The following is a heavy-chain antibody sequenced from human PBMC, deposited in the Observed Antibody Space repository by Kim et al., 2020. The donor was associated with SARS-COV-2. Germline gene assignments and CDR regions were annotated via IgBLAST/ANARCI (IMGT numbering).Heavy chain of an antibody. D-gene: IGHD3-9*01. CDR2: ISGSGDGT. CDR3: AIPRGILTGATL. V-gene: IGHV3-23*01. CDR1: GFNFINYA. J-gene: IGHJ4*02. Sequence: GGSLRLSCAASGFNFINYAMSWVRQAPGKGLEWVSTISGSGDGTYYADSVKGRFTISRDNSKNTLYLQMNSLRVEDMAVYYCAIPRGILTGATLWGQGTQVTVSS.